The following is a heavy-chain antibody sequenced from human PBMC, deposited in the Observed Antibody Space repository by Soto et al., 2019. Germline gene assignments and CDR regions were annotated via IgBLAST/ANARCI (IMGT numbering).Heavy chain of an antibody. D-gene: IGHD2-2*01. V-gene: IGHV6-1*01. CDR3: ARVVSYQLLEEYYGMDV. CDR2: TYYRSKWYN. J-gene: IGHJ6*02. Sequence: QTLSLTCAISGDSVSSNSAAWNWIRQSPSRGLEWLGRTYYRSKWYNDYAVSVKSRITINPDTSKNQFSLQLNSVTPEDTAVYYCARVVSYQLLEEYYGMDVWGQGTTVTVSS. CDR1: GDSVSSNSAA.